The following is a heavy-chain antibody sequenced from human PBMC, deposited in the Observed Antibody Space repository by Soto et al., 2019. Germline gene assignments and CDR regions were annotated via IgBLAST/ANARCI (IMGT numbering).Heavy chain of an antibody. CDR2: IYYTGST. CDR3: ARYYCSGGSCNSNFDY. D-gene: IGHD2-15*01. V-gene: IGHV4-59*01. CDR1: GGAISGYY. Sequence: SETLSLTCTVSGGAISGYYWSWIRQPPGKGLEWIGYIYYTGSTNYNPSLKSRVTISVDMSKNHFSLKLSSVTAADTAVYYCARYYCSGGSCNSNFDYWGQGTLVTVSS. J-gene: IGHJ4*02.